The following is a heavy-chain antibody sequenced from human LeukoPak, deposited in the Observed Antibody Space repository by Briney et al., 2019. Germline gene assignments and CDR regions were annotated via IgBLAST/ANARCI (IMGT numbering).Heavy chain of an antibody. V-gene: IGHV1-8*01. CDR2: MSPNSGNT. D-gene: IGHD1-7*01. Sequence: ASVKVSCKASGYTFTSYDINWVRQATGQGLEWMGWMSPNSGNTGYAQKFQGRVTMTRNTSITTAYMELNSLRSEDTAVYYCARGPAWNYNSAYYFDYWGQGALVTVSS. J-gene: IGHJ4*02. CDR3: ARGPAWNYNSAYYFDY. CDR1: GYTFTSYD.